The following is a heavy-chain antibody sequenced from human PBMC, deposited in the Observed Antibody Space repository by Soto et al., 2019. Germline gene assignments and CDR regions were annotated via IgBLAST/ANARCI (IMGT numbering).Heavy chain of an antibody. CDR1: GDSVSSKSAA. CDR2: TYYRSKWYN. V-gene: IGHV6-1*01. J-gene: IGHJ6*02. CDR3: ARWDHDYGYLDV. Sequence: PSQTLSLTCAISGDSVSSKSAAWNWFRQSPSRGLEWLGRTYYRSKWYNEYGLSVKSRITINADTCKNQFSLQLNSVTPEDAAVYYCARWDHDYGYLDVWGLGTTVTVSS. D-gene: IGHD4-17*01.